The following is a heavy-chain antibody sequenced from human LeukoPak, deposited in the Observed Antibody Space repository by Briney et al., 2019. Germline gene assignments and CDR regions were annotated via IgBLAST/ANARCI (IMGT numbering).Heavy chain of an antibody. CDR3: ARDHAFCGGDCSTYYFDY. V-gene: IGHV1-69*04. Sequence: SVKVSYKASGGTFSSYTISWVRQAPGQGLEWMARIIPILGIANYAQKFQGRVTITADKSTSTAYMELSSLRSEDTAVYYCARDHAFCGGDCSTYYFDYWGQGTLVTVSS. CDR2: IIPILGIA. CDR1: GGTFSSYT. J-gene: IGHJ4*02. D-gene: IGHD2-21*01.